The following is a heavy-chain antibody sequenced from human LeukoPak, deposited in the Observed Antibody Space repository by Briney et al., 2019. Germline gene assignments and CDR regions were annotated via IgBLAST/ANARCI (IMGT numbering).Heavy chain of an antibody. V-gene: IGHV4-59*01. CDR2: IYYRGST. CDR3: ASGDYFDY. Sequence: PSETLSLTCSVSGGSISSNYWSWIRQPPGKGLEWIGYIYYRGSTNYNPSLKSRVTISVDTSKDQFSLKLSSVTAADTAVYYCASGDYFDYWGQGTLVTVSS. CDR1: GGSISSNY. J-gene: IGHJ4*02. D-gene: IGHD1-26*01.